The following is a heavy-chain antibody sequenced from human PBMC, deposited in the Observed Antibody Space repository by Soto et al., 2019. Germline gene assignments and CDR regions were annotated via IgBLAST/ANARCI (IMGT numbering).Heavy chain of an antibody. CDR2: IDPGDTYA. V-gene: IGHV5-10-1*01. J-gene: IGHJ5*02. CDR1: GYTFTTFW. Sequence: GESLKISCTGSGYTFTTFWISWVRQMPGKGLEWMGRIDPGDTYATYSPAFRGHVTISADKATSTAYLQWSSLKASDTAMYFCARIYCTTTTCDSWFDPWGQGTLVTVSS. CDR3: ARIYCTTTTCDSWFDP. D-gene: IGHD2-2*01.